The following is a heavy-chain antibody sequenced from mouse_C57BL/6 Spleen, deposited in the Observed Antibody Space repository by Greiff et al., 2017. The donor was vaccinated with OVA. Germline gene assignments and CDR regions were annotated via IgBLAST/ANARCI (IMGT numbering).Heavy chain of an antibody. D-gene: IGHD1-1*01. CDR1: GFTFSSYA. V-gene: IGHV5-4*03. CDR2: ISDGGSYT. J-gene: IGHJ2*01. CDR3: SRGGDYGSRGPYFDY. Sequence: EVKLQESGGGLVKPGGSLKLSCAASGFTFSSYAMSWVRQTPEKRLEWVATISDGGSYTYYPDNVKGRFTISRDNAKNNLYLQMSHLKTEDTAMSSCSRGGDYGSRGPYFDYWGHGTTLTVSS.